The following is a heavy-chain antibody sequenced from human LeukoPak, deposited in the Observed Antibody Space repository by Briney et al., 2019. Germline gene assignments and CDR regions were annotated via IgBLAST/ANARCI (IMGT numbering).Heavy chain of an antibody. CDR3: AGGNPLGSYGWYYFDY. D-gene: IGHD5-18*01. Sequence: PSETLSLTCTVSVGSISSSSYYWGWIRQPPGKGLEWIGSIYYSGSTYYNPSLKSRVTISVDTSKNQFSLKLSSVTAADTAVYYCAGGNPLGSYGWYYFDYWGQGTLVTVSS. J-gene: IGHJ4*02. CDR2: IYYSGST. CDR1: VGSISSSSYY. V-gene: IGHV4-39*01.